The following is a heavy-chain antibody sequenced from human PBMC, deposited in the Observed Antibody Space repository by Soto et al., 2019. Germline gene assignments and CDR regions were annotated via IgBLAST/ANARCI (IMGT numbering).Heavy chain of an antibody. CDR3: ARRDGSCSDY. J-gene: IGHJ4*02. Sequence: QVQLQESGPELVKPSETLSLTNSVAGVSISSYYWWWIGQTPGKRLEWIGHIYYGGSTNYNPSLKRRVTTSLSTSYNHSSLHLSSVTSADATSYYWARRDGSCSDYWGQVTLVTVSS. CDR2: IYYGGST. CDR1: GVSISSYY. D-gene: IGHD3-10*02. V-gene: IGHV4-59*12.